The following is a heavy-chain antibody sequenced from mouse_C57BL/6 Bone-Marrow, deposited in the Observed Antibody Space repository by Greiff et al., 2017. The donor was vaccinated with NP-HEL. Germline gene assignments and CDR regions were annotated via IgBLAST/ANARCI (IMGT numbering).Heavy chain of an antibody. D-gene: IGHD2-5*01. J-gene: IGHJ2*01. CDR3: ARQDPYDSKGGWDY. Sequence: EVKLEESGGDLVKPGGSLKLSCAASGFTFSSYGMSWVRQTPDKRLEWVATISSGGSYTYYPDSVKGRFTISRDNAKNTLYLQMSSLKSEDTAMYYCARQDPYDSKGGWDYWGQGTTLTVSS. CDR1: GFTFSSYG. V-gene: IGHV5-6*02. CDR2: ISSGGSYT.